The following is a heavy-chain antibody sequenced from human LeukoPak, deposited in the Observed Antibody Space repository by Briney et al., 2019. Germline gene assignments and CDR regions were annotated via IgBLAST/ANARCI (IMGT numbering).Heavy chain of an antibody. D-gene: IGHD3-22*01. J-gene: IGHJ4*02. Sequence: ASVKVSCKASGYTFTSYYMHWVRQAPGQGLEWMGWMNPNSGNTGYAQKFQGRVTMTRNTSISTAYMELSSLRSEDTAVYYCARVGYDSSGYRLFDYWGQGTLVTVSS. CDR1: GYTFTSYY. CDR3: ARVGYDSSGYRLFDY. V-gene: IGHV1-8*02. CDR2: MNPNSGNT.